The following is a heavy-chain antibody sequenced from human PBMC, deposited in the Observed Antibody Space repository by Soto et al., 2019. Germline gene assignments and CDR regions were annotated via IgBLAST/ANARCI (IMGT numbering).Heavy chain of an antibody. CDR1: GFTFDDYA. V-gene: IGHV3-9*01. CDR3: AKASTPTLYSGYNY. Sequence: GGSLRLSCAASGFTFDDYAMHWVRQATGKGLEWVSGISWNSGNIGYADSVKGRFTISRDNAKNSLYLQMNSLRAEDTALYYCAKASTPTLYSGYNYWGQGTLVTVSS. J-gene: IGHJ4*02. CDR2: ISWNSGNI. D-gene: IGHD5-12*01.